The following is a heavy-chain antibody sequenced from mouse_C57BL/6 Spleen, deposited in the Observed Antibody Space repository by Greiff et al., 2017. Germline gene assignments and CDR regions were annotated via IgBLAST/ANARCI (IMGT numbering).Heavy chain of an antibody. D-gene: IGHD1-1*01. CDR2: INPNNGGT. Sequence: VQLQQSGPELVKPGASVKISCKASGYTFTDYYMNWVKQSHGKSLEWIGDINPNNGGTSYNQKFKGKVTLTVDKSSSTAYMELRSLTSEDSAVYYCARDYYGSTPWWYFDVWGTGTTVTVSS. J-gene: IGHJ1*03. CDR3: ARDYYGSTPWWYFDV. CDR1: GYTFTDYY. V-gene: IGHV1-26*01.